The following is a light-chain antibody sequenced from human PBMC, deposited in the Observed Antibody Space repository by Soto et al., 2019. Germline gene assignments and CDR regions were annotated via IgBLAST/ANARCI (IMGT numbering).Light chain of an antibody. CDR3: QAYDSSVSGYV. CDR2: GNS. V-gene: IGLV1-40*01. Sequence: QSVLTQPPSASGAPGQRVTISCTGSSSNIGAGYDVHRYQQLPGPAPILLIYGNSNQPSGVPDLRSGSQSGTAVSLAITGLQADDEADDYCQAYDSSVSGYVFGTGTKVTVL. J-gene: IGLJ1*01. CDR1: SSNIGAGYD.